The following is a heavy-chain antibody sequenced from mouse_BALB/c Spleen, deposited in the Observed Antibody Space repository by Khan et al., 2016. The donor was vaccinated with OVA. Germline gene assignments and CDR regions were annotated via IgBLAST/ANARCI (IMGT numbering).Heavy chain of an antibody. CDR1: GYSITSEYA. D-gene: IGHD2-4*01. V-gene: IGHV3-2*02. Sequence: VQLQQPGPGLVKPSQSLSLTCTVTGYSITSEYAWNWIRQFPGNKLEWMGYINYSGNTRFNPSLKSRTSITRDTSKNQFFLQLNSVTTEDTATYYCARKDYDDYDPFPYWGQGTLVTVSA. CDR2: INYSGNT. CDR3: ARKDYDDYDPFPY. J-gene: IGHJ3*01.